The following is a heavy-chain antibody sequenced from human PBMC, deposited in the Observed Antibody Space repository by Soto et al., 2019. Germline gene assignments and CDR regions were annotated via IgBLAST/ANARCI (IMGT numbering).Heavy chain of an antibody. Sequence: EVQLVESGGGLVQPGGSLRLSCAASRFTFSSYTMSWVRQAPGKGLEWISTIGGSAGGTYYADSGKGRFTISRDNSKSTLYLQMDSLRAEDTAVYYCAKVGGATIRNGMDVWGQGTTVTVSS. CDR3: AKVGGATIRNGMDV. D-gene: IGHD3-16*01. CDR1: RFTFSSYT. CDR2: IGGSAGGT. V-gene: IGHV3-23*04. J-gene: IGHJ6*02.